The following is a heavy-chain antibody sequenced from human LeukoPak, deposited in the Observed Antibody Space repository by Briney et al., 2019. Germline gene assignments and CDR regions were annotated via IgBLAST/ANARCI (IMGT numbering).Heavy chain of an antibody. CDR2: IYTSVNT. CDR3: ARESMASSGYYY. D-gene: IGHD3-22*01. V-gene: IGHV4-61*02. CDR1: GGSISSGSYY. J-gene: IGHJ4*02. Sequence: PSETLSLTCTVSGGSISSGSYYWSWIRQPAGKGLEWIGRIYTSVNTNYNPSLKSRVSISVVTSKNQFSLQLSSVTAADTAVYYCARESMASSGYYYWGQGTLVTVSS.